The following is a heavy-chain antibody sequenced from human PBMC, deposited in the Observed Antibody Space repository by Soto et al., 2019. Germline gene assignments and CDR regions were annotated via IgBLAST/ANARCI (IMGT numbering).Heavy chain of an antibody. Sequence: GESLKISCKGSGYGFTSVVVGWVRQMPGKGLEWMGIIYPGDSDTRYSPSFQGQVTISADKSISTAYLQWSSLKASDTAMYYCARLGDSRGYSYYYYGMDVWGQGTTVTVSS. V-gene: IGHV5-51*01. J-gene: IGHJ6*02. CDR3: ARLGDSRGYSYYYYGMDV. D-gene: IGHD2-21*01. CDR2: IYPGDSDT. CDR1: GYGFTSVV.